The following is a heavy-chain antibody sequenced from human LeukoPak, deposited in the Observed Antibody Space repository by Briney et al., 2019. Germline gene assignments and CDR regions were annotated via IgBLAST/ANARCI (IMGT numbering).Heavy chain of an antibody. CDR1: GYTFTDYY. D-gene: IGHD3-3*01. V-gene: IGHV1-2*02. CDR2: INPKSGGT. J-gene: IGHJ3*02. Sequence: ASVKVSCKASGYTFTDYYMHWVRLAPGQGLEWMGWINPKSGGTNYAQKFQGGVTMTRDTSISTAYMELSRLRSDDTAVYYCARFGSKIQIRFLEWYLSLDIWGQGTMVTVSS. CDR3: ARFGSKIQIRFLEWYLSLDI.